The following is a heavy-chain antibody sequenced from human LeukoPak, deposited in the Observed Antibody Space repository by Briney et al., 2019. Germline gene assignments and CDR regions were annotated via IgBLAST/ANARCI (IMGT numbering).Heavy chain of an antibody. Sequence: PGGSLRLSCTASGFTFGDYAMSWFRQAPGKGLEWVGFIRSKAYGVTTEYAASVKGRFTISRDDTKSIAYMQMKSLKTEDTAVYYCTRAGEMATIFDYWGQGTLVTASS. D-gene: IGHD5-24*01. V-gene: IGHV3-49*03. CDR2: IRSKAYGVTT. CDR3: TRAGEMATIFDY. J-gene: IGHJ4*02. CDR1: GFTFGDYA.